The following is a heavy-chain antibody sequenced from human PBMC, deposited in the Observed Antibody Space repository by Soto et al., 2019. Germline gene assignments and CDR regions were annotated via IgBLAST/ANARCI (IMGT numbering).Heavy chain of an antibody. D-gene: IGHD3-16*01. V-gene: IGHV1-8*01. CDR2: MNPGSGDT. Sequence: ASVKVSCKASGYSFTNNDVSWVRQAIGQGLEWMGWMNPGSGDTGYAQKFQGRVTMTRDISIATAYMELSSLRSDDTAIYYCARMATFGSLNWFDPWGQGTLVT. J-gene: IGHJ5*02. CDR3: ARMATFGSLNWFDP. CDR1: GYSFTNND.